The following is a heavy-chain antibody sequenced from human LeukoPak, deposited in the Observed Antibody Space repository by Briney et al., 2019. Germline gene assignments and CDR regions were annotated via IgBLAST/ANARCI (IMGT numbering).Heavy chain of an antibody. CDR3: ATRADLITMVRGNYFDY. CDR2: ISGSGGST. D-gene: IGHD3-10*01. CDR1: GFTFSSYA. Sequence: GGSLRLSCAASGFTFSSYAMSWVRQAPGKGLDWVSAISGSGGSTYYADSVKGRFTISRDNSKNTLYLQMNSLRAEDTAVYYCATRADLITMVRGNYFDYWGQGTLVTVSS. J-gene: IGHJ4*02. V-gene: IGHV3-23*01.